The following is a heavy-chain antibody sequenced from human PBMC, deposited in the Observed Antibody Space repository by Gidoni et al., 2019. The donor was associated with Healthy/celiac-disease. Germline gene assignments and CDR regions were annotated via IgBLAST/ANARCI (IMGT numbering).Heavy chain of an antibody. D-gene: IGHD3-22*01. J-gene: IGHJ6*02. CDR3: TRPSYYYDSSGYPSFYYYGMDV. CDR1: GFTFGDYA. CDR2: IRSKAYGGTT. Sequence: EVQLVESGGGLVKPGRSLRLSCTASGFTFGDYAMSWFRQAPGKGREWVGFIRSKAYGGTTEYAASVKGRFTISRDDSKSIAYLQMNSLKTEDTAVYYCTRPSYYYDSSGYPSFYYYGMDVWGQGTTVTVSS. V-gene: IGHV3-49*05.